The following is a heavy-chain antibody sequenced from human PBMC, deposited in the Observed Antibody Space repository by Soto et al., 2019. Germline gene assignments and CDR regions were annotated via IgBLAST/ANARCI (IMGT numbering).Heavy chain of an antibody. J-gene: IGHJ6*02. CDR1: GGSISSGDYY. Sequence: SETLSLTGTVSGGSISSGDYYWSWIRQPPGKVLEWIGYIYYSGSTYYNPSLKSRVTISVDTSKNQFSLKLSSVTAADTAVYYCARFVFDYDSSGYYFLRFYGMDVWGQGTTVTVSS. CDR2: IYYSGST. CDR3: ARFVFDYDSSGYYFLRFYGMDV. D-gene: IGHD3-22*01. V-gene: IGHV4-30-4*01.